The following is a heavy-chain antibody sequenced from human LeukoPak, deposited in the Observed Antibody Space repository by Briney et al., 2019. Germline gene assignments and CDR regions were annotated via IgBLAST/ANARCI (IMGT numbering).Heavy chain of an antibody. CDR3: ARDGFAYCGGDCYSNWFDP. Sequence: GGSLRLSCVASGFTFSSYWMSWVRQAPGKGLEWVALIRGSGDTFYGDSVKGRFTISRDNSKNTLYLQMNSLRAEDTAVYYCARDGFAYCGGDCYSNWFDPWGQGTLVTVSS. CDR1: GFTFSSYW. V-gene: IGHV3-66*01. J-gene: IGHJ5*02. CDR2: IRGSGDT. D-gene: IGHD2-21*02.